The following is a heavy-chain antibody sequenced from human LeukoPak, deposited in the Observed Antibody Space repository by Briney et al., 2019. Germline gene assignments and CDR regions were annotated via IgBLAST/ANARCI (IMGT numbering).Heavy chain of an antibody. D-gene: IGHD5-12*01. CDR1: GGSFSGYY. J-gene: IGHJ5*02. CDR3: ARGGYSGYVAWFDP. CDR2: INHSGNT. Sequence: SETLSLTCAVYGGSFSGYYWSWIRQPPGKGLEWIGEINHSGNTNYNPSLKSRVTILVDTSKNQFSLKLSSVTAADTAVYYCARGGYSGYVAWFDPWGQGTLVTVSS. V-gene: IGHV4-34*01.